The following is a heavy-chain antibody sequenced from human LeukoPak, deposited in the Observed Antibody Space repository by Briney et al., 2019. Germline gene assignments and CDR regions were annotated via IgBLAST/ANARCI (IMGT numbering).Heavy chain of an antibody. J-gene: IGHJ5*02. D-gene: IGHD2-2*01. CDR2: INHSGSS. CDR1: GGSFSGYY. CDR3: AREGGYCTNTSCSQEWFDP. Sequence: SETLSLTCAVYGGSFSGYYWSWIRQPPGKGLEWIGEINHSGSSNYNPSLKSRVTISVDTSKNQFSLKLSSVTAADTAVYYCAREGGYCTNTSCSQEWFDPWGQGTLVTVSS. V-gene: IGHV4-34*01.